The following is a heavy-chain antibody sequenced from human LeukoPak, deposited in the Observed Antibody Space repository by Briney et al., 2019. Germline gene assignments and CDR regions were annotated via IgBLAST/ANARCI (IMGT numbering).Heavy chain of an antibody. CDR1: GGTFSSYT. CDR2: IIPILGIA. V-gene: IGHV1-69*02. J-gene: IGHJ5*02. Sequence: SVKVSCKASGGTFSSYTISWVRQAPGQGLEWMGRIIPILGIANYAQKFQGRVTITAGKSTSTAYMELSSLRSEDTAVYYCARGCDDFWSGYFPTNWFDPWGQGTLVTVSS. CDR3: ARGCDDFWSGYFPTNWFDP. D-gene: IGHD3-3*01.